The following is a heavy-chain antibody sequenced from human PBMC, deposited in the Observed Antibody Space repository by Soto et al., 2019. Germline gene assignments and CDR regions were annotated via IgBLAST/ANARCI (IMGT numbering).Heavy chain of an antibody. D-gene: IGHD1-26*01. V-gene: IGHV4-34*01. Sequence: QVQLQQWGAGLLKPSETLSLTCAVYGGSFSGYYWSWIRQPPGKGLEWIGESNHSGSTNYNPSLKSRVTISVDTSKNQFSLKLSSVTAADTAVYYCARVPGGGSYFDYWGQGTLVTVSS. J-gene: IGHJ4*02. CDR2: SNHSGST. CDR3: ARVPGGGSYFDY. CDR1: GGSFSGYY.